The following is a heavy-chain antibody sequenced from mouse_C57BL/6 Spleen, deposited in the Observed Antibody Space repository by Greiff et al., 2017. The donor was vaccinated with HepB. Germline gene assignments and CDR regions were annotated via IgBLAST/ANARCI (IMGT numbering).Heavy chain of an antibody. CDR2: INPYNGGT. D-gene: IGHD1-1*01. V-gene: IGHV1-19*01. Sequence: EVQLQQSGPVLVKPGASVKMSCKASGYTFTDYYMNWVKQSHGKSLEWIGVINPYNGGTSYNQKFKGKATLTVDKSSSTAYMELNSLTSEDSAVYYCARYYHSAMDYWGQGTSVTVSS. J-gene: IGHJ4*01. CDR3: ARYYHSAMDY. CDR1: GYTFTDYY.